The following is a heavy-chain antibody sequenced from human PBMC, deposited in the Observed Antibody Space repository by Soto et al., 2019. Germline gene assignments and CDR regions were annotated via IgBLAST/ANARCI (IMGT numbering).Heavy chain of an antibody. Sequence: EVQLLESGGGLVQPGGSLRLSCAASGFTFSSYAMSWVRQAPGKGLEWVSAISGSGGSTYYADSVKGRFTISRDNSKNTLYLQMNSLRAEDTAVYYCAKTHDILTGYYGPVNWFDPWGQGTLVTVSS. D-gene: IGHD3-9*01. V-gene: IGHV3-23*01. CDR3: AKTHDILTGYYGPVNWFDP. CDR1: GFTFSSYA. CDR2: ISGSGGST. J-gene: IGHJ5*02.